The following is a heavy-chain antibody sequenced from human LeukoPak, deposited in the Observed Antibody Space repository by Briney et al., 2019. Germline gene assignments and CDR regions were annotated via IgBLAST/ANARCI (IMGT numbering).Heavy chain of an antibody. J-gene: IGHJ4*02. D-gene: IGHD3-10*01. V-gene: IGHV3-30*03. CDR2: ISHDSKSE. CDR1: GFTFSSYG. Sequence: PGGSLRLSGAGSGFTFSSYGMHWVRQAPGKGLEWVAVISHDSKSEFYADSLKGRLTISRDYSKSTVYLQMNSLRSEDTAVYYCGRAMTRGVIPYWGQGTLVTVSS. CDR3: GRAMTRGVIPY.